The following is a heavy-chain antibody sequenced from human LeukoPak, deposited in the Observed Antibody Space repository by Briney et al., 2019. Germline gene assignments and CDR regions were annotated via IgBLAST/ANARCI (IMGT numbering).Heavy chain of an antibody. CDR2: IYHRGST. V-gene: IGHV4-4*02. Sequence: PSGTLSLTCAVSGGSISSSNWWSSVHQPPGKGLEWIGEIYHRGSTNYNPSLKSRVTISVDKSKNQFSLKLSSVTAADTAVYYCARRDSSGYYHYYYYGMDVWGQGTTVTVSS. CDR1: GGSISSSNW. D-gene: IGHD3-22*01. J-gene: IGHJ6*02. CDR3: ARRDSSGYYHYYYYGMDV.